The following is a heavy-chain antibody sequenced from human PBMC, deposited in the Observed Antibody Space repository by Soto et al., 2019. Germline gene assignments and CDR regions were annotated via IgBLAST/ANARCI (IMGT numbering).Heavy chain of an antibody. D-gene: IGHD5-12*01. CDR1: GFTFSSYW. V-gene: IGHV3-74*01. CDR3: ARGPVATNNFDY. CDR2: INSDGSST. J-gene: IGHJ4*02. Sequence: GGSLRLSCAASGFTFSSYWMHWVRQAPGKGLVWVSRINSDGSSTSYADSVKGRFTISRDNAKNTLYLQMNSLRAEDTAVYYCARGPVATNNFDYWGQGTLVTVSS.